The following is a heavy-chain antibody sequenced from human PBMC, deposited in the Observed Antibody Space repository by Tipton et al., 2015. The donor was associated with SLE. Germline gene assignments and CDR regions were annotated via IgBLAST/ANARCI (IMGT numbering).Heavy chain of an antibody. CDR2: ISGSGDFT. CDR3: AKDRHPFNVPFNYYFDY. J-gene: IGHJ4*02. D-gene: IGHD5-24*01. V-gene: IGHV3-23*01. Sequence: SLRLSCTASGFTFNNYAMNWVRQAPGKGLEWVSGISGSGDFTYSGDSVKGRFTISRDNSKKTLYLQMNSLRAEDTAVYYCAKDRHPFNVPFNYYFDYWGQGTLVTVSS. CDR1: GFTFNNYA.